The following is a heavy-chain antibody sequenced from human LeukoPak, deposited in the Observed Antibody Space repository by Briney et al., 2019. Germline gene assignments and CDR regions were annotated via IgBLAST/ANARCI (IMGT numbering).Heavy chain of an antibody. Sequence: SQTLSLTCTVSGGSISSGGYYWTWIRLHPGKGLEWIGYIYYSGSTYYNPSLKSRVTISVDTSKKQFSLNLSSVTAADTAVYYCARGDCSSTSCYTDWFDPWGQGTLVTVSS. CDR3: ARGDCSSTSCYTDWFDP. CDR2: IYYSGST. V-gene: IGHV4-31*03. J-gene: IGHJ5*02. D-gene: IGHD2-2*02. CDR1: GGSISSGGYY.